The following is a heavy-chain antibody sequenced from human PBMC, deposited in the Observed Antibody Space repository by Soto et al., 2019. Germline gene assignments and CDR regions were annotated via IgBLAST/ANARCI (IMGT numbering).Heavy chain of an antibody. CDR1: GFTFSSYG. CDR3: ARELRFLEWLLEGYYYGMDV. J-gene: IGHJ6*02. Sequence: PGGSLRLSCAASGFTFSSYGMHWVRQAPGKGLEWVAVIWYDGSNKYYADSVKGRFTISRDNSKNTLYLQMNSLRAEDTAVYYCARELRFLEWLLEGYYYGMDVWGQGTTVTVSS. D-gene: IGHD3-3*01. CDR2: IWYDGSNK. V-gene: IGHV3-33*01.